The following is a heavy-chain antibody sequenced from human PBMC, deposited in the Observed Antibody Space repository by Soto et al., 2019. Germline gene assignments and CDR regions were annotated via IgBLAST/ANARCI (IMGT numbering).Heavy chain of an antibody. D-gene: IGHD6-6*01. V-gene: IGHV4-39*01. CDR1: GGSISSSSYY. Sequence: PSETLSLTCTVSGGSISSSSYYWGWIRQPPGKGLEWIGSIYYSGSTYYNPSLKSRVTISVDTSKNQFSLKLSSVTAADTAVYYCATLAAARPFDYGGQGTLVTVSS. J-gene: IGHJ4*02. CDR3: ATLAAARPFDY. CDR2: IYYSGST.